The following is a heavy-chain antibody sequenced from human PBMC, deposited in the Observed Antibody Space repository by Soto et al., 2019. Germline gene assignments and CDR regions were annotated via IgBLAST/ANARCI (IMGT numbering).Heavy chain of an antibody. CDR1: GGTFSSYA. V-gene: IGHV1-69*13. CDR3: ARRPMVVVTAHFGNAFES. CDR2: LIPILGTA. Sequence: ASVKVSCKASGGTFSSYAISWVRQAPGQGLEWMGGLIPILGTANYAQKFQGRVTNTADESTSTAYIGLSSLRSEDTAVYYCARRPMVVVTAHFGNAFESWGQGTRVTVSS. D-gene: IGHD2-21*02. J-gene: IGHJ3*02.